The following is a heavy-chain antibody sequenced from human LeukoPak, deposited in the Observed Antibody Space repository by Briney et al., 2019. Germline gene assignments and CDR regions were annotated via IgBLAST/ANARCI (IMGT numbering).Heavy chain of an antibody. CDR2: ISTYDGNA. V-gene: IGHV1-18*04. CDR1: GYTFIGYY. Sequence: ASVKVSCKASGYTFIGYYMHWVRQAPGQGLEWMGWISTYDGNANYAQKLQGRVTMTTDTSTVTAYMELRSLRSDDTAVYYCARAPSGFTYGPGDHWGQGTLVAVSS. D-gene: IGHD5-18*01. J-gene: IGHJ4*02. CDR3: ARAPSGFTYGPGDH.